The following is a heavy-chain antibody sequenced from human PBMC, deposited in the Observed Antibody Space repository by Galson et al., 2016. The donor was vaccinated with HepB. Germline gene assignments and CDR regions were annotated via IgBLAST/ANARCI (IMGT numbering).Heavy chain of an antibody. Sequence: SLRLSCAASGFTFSSYAMTWVRQAPGKGLEWVSVIGGSGGGPYFADSVKGRFTLSRDNSENTLYLQMNSLRAEDTAVYYCAKVSRNHPNSRGNSWYPLDYWGQGTLVTVSS. J-gene: IGHJ4*02. D-gene: IGHD6-13*01. CDR1: GFTFSSYA. V-gene: IGHV3-23*01. CDR2: IGGSGGGP. CDR3: AKVSRNHPNSRGNSWYPLDY.